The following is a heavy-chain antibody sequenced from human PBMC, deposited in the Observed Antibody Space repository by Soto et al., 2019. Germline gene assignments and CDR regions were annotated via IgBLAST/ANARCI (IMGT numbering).Heavy chain of an antibody. V-gene: IGHV3-30*18. J-gene: IGHJ4*02. CDR3: AKSMYNWNDGFFDY. CDR2: ISYDGINK. Sequence: QVQLVESGGGVVQPGRSLRLSCAASGFTFSSYGMHWVRQAPGKGLEWVAIISYDGINKYYANSVKGRFTISRDNSKNTLYLQMNSLRAEDTAVNYCAKSMYNWNDGFFDYWGQGTLVTVSS. CDR1: GFTFSSYG. D-gene: IGHD1-1*01.